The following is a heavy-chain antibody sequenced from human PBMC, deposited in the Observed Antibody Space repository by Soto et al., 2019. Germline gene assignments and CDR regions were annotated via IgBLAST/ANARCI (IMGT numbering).Heavy chain of an antibody. Sequence: GGSLRLSCAASGFTFSSYAMHWVRQAPGKGLEYVSAINSNGGSTYYADSVKGRFTISRDNSKNTLYLQMNSLRDEDTAVYYCAKDYYRYSSSWHLFDYWGQGTLVTVSS. D-gene: IGHD6-13*01. J-gene: IGHJ4*02. V-gene: IGHV3-64*02. CDR2: INSNGGST. CDR3: AKDYYRYSSSWHLFDY. CDR1: GFTFSSYA.